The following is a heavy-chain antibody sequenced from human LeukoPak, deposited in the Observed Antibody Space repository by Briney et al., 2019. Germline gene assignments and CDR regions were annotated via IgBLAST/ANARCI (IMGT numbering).Heavy chain of an antibody. J-gene: IGHJ5*02. CDR3: ARKVVTQSSYNWFDP. D-gene: IGHD4-23*01. CDR2: IYYSGST. CDR1: GGSISSYY. V-gene: IGHV4-59*01. Sequence: SETLSLTCTVSGGSISSYYWGWIRQPPGNGLEWIGYIYYSGSTNYNPSLKSRVTISVDTSKNQFSLKLSSVTAADTAVYYCARKVVTQSSYNWFDPWGQRTLVTVSS.